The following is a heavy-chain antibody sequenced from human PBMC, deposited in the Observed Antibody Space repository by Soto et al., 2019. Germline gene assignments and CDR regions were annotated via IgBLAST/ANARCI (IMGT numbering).Heavy chain of an antibody. D-gene: IGHD6-13*01. CDR2: MTPNSGNT. Sequence: QVQLVQSGAEVKKPGASVKVSCKASRYTFTNYDINWVRQASGQGLEWMGWMTPNSGNTGYAQKFQGRVTMTRNTSINTAYMELSSLRSEDTAMYFCARLSSSWYLGTDYWGQGTLVTVSS. CDR3: ARLSSSWYLGTDY. V-gene: IGHV1-8*01. J-gene: IGHJ4*02. CDR1: RYTFTNYD.